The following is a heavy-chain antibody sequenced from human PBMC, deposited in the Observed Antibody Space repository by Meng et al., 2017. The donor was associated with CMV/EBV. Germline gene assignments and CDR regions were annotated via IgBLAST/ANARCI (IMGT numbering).Heavy chain of an antibody. CDR2: ISSSGSTI. D-gene: IGHD2-2*01. CDR3: ARLDPGPLFCSSTSCYGGFGMDV. Sequence: GGSLRLSCAASGFTFSDYYMSWIRQAPGKGLEWVSYISSSGSTIYYADSVKGRFTISRDNAKNSLYLQMNSLRAEDTAVYYCARLDPGPLFCSSTSCYGGFGMDVWGQGTTVTVSS. CDR1: GFTFSDYY. J-gene: IGHJ6*02. V-gene: IGHV3-11*04.